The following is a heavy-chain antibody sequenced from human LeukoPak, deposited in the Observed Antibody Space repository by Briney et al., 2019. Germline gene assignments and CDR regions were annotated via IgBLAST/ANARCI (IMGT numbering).Heavy chain of an antibody. V-gene: IGHV3-30*02. CDR1: GFTFSTYG. J-gene: IGHJ4*02. D-gene: IGHD3-16*01. CDR2: IRNGGSNK. CDR3: AKDRGDYLVLLFDY. Sequence: GGSLRLSCAASGFTFSTYGMHWVRQAPGKGLEWVAFIRNGGSNKYYADSVKGRFTISRDNSKNTLYLQMNSLRAEDTAVYYCAKDRGDYLVLLFDYWGQGTLVTVSS.